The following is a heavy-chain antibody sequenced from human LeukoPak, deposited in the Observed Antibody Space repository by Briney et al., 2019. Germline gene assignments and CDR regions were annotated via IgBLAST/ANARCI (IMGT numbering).Heavy chain of an antibody. D-gene: IGHD4-23*01. CDR3: ARFRHLSTVVTPAGFSNWFDP. V-gene: IGHV4-59*08. CDR2: IYYSGST. J-gene: IGHJ5*02. CDR1: GGSISSYY. Sequence: PSETLSLTCTVSGGSISSYYWSWIRQPPGKGLEWIGYIYYSGSTNYNPSLKSRVTIPVDTSKNQFSLKLSSVTAADTAVYYCARFRHLSTVVTPAGFSNWFDPWGQGTLVTVSS.